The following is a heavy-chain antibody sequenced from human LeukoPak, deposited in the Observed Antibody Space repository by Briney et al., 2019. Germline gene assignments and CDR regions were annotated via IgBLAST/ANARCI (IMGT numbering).Heavy chain of an antibody. CDR2: IFYLGST. J-gene: IGHJ4*02. CDR1: GGSISSGNFY. V-gene: IGHV4-30-4*01. D-gene: IGHD2/OR15-2a*01. CDR3: ARVVIPGYYFDY. Sequence: SETLSLTCTVSGGSISSGNFYWSWIRQPPGKGLEWIGYIFYLGSTYYNLSLKSRVTMSVDTSKNQFSLKLRSVTAADTAVYYCARVVIPGYYFDYWGQGTLVTVSS.